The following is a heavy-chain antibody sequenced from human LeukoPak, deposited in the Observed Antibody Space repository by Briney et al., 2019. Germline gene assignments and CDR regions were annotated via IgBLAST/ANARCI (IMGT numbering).Heavy chain of an antibody. CDR3: ARQVNPAYYYDSSGYYPEYFQH. J-gene: IGHJ1*01. CDR1: GGSISSSSYY. Sequence: SETLSLTCTVSGGSISSSSYYWGWIRQPPGKGLEWIGSIYYSGSTYYNPSLKSRVTISVDTSKNQFSLKLSSVTAADTAVYYCARQVNPAYYYDSSGYYPEYFQHWGQGTLVTVSS. CDR2: IYYSGST. V-gene: IGHV4-39*01. D-gene: IGHD3-22*01.